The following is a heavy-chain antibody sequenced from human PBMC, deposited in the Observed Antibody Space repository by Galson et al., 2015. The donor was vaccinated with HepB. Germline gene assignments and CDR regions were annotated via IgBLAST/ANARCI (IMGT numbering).Heavy chain of an antibody. CDR1: GGTFSSYT. CDR3: ARARSIAARGVHFDY. Sequence: SVKVSCKASGGTFSSYTISWVRQAPGQGLEWMGRIIPILGIANYAQKFQGRVTITADKSTSTAYMELSSLRSEDTAVYYCARARSIAARGVHFDYWGRGTLVTVSS. J-gene: IGHJ4*02. V-gene: IGHV1-69*02. D-gene: IGHD6-6*01. CDR2: IIPILGIA.